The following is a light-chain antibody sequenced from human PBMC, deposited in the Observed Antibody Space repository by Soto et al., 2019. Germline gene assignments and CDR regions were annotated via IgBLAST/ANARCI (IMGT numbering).Light chain of an antibody. CDR2: EVS. CDR1: QSLLHSDGKTY. Sequence: DVVLTQTPLSLSVTPGQPASISCKSSQSLLHSDGKTYLFWYLQKPGQPPQLLMYEVSNRFSGVRDRFSGGGAGTDCSQPCSRVEAEDVGVYSWMEAIQIPPFSVGRGTKVDSK. V-gene: IGKV2D-29*01. J-gene: IGKJ3*01. CDR3: MEAIQIPPFS.